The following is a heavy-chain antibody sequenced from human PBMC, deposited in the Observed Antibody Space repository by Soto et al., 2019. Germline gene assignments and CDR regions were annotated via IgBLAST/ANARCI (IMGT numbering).Heavy chain of an antibody. CDR2: IYYSGST. V-gene: IGHV4-39*01. CDR3: ARHAVHSSGFTEY. J-gene: IGHJ4*02. Sequence: QLQLQESGPGLVKPSETLYLTCTVSGGSISSSSYYWGWIRQPPGKGLEWIGSIYYSGSTYYNPSLKSRVTISVDTSKNQFSLKLSSVTAADTAVYYCARHAVHSSGFTEYWGQGTLVTVSS. CDR1: GGSISSSSYY. D-gene: IGHD6-19*01.